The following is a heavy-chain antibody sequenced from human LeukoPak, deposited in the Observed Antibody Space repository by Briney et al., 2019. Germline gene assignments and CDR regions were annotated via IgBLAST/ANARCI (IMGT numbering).Heavy chain of an antibody. D-gene: IGHD3-10*01. CDR3: AKSLTMVRGVSNY. CDR2: VTSSGSTI. CDR1: GFTFSDYY. Sequence: GGSLRLSCAASGFTFSDYYMSWIRQAPGKGLEWVSYVTSSGSTIYYADSVKGRFTISRDNAKNSLYLQMNSLRAEDTAVYYCAKSLTMVRGVSNYWGQGTLVTVSS. V-gene: IGHV3-11*01. J-gene: IGHJ4*02.